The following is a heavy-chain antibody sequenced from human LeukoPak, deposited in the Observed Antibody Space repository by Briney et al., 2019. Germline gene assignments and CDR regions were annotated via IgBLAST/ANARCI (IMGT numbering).Heavy chain of an antibody. J-gene: IGHJ4*02. CDR1: GFTFSTNY. Sequence: GGSLRLSCAASGFTFSTNYMSWVRQAPGKGLEWVSVIYSGGSPYYADSVKGRFAISRDNSKNTLYLQMNSLRAEDTAVYYCARDLNYYDSSGYGHWGQGTLVTVSS. D-gene: IGHD3-22*01. V-gene: IGHV3-53*01. CDR2: IYSGGSP. CDR3: ARDLNYYDSSGYGH.